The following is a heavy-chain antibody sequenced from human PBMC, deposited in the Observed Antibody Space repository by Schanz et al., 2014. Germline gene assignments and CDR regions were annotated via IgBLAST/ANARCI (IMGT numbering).Heavy chain of an antibody. D-gene: IGHD3-10*01. Sequence: QLQLVQSGAEVKKPGSSVKVSCKLSGGTFSSYTISWVRQAPGQGLEWMGKIIPVLNIATYAQRFQGRVSITADTSTNTAYMELSRLTSEDTAVHYCARGRGFYDYWGQGTLVTVSS. J-gene: IGHJ4*02. V-gene: IGHV1-69*02. CDR3: ARGRGFYDY. CDR2: IIPVLNIA. CDR1: GGTFSSYT.